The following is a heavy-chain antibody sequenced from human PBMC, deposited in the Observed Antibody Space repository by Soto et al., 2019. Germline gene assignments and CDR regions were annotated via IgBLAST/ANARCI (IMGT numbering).Heavy chain of an antibody. CDR3: ARQRRLTRDSPHYYGMDV. D-gene: IGHD5-12*01. CDR1: CGSIISYY. Sequence: PSETLSLTCTFSCGSIISYYWSWIRQPPGKGLEWIGYIYYSGSTNYNPSLKSRVAISVDTSKNQFSLKLSSVTAADTAVYYCARQRRLTRDSPHYYGMDVWGQGTTVTVSS. CDR2: IYYSGST. J-gene: IGHJ6*02. V-gene: IGHV4-59*08.